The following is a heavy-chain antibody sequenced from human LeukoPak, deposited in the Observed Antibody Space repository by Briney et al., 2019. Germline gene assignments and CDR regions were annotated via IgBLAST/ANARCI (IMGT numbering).Heavy chain of an antibody. CDR2: IIPIFGTA. CDR3: ARGDLENAFDI. V-gene: IGHV1-69*13. D-gene: IGHD5-24*01. CDR1: GGTFSSYA. Sequence: ASVKVFCKASGGTFSSYAISWVRQAPGQGLEWMGGIIPIFGTANYAQKFQGRVTITADESTSTAYMELSSLRSEDTAVYYCARGDLENAFDIWGQGTMVTVSS. J-gene: IGHJ3*02.